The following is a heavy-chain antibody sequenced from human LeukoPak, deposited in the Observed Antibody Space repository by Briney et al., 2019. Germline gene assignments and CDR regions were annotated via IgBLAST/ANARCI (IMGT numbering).Heavy chain of an antibody. Sequence: SETLSLTCTVSGGSISSGDYYWSWIRQPPGKGLEWIGYIYYSGSTYYNPSLKSRVTISVDTSKNQFSLKLSSVTAADTAVYYCARGDENFPFDYWGQGTLVTVSS. J-gene: IGHJ4*02. CDR1: GGSISSGDYY. CDR2: IYYSGST. D-gene: IGHD3-3*01. CDR3: ARGDENFPFDY. V-gene: IGHV4-30-4*08.